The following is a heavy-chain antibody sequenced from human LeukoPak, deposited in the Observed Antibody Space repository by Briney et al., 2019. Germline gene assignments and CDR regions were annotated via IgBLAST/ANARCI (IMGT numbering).Heavy chain of an antibody. J-gene: IGHJ4*02. CDR3: AKDDRYYYDSSGYFDY. CDR2: INWNGGST. D-gene: IGHD3-22*01. CDR1: GFTFDDYG. Sequence: GGSLRLSCAASGFTFDDYGMSWVRQAPGKGLEWVSGINWNGGSTGYADSVKGRFTISRDNAKNSLYLQMNSLRAEDTALYYCAKDDRYYYDSSGYFDYWGQGTLVTVSS. V-gene: IGHV3-20*04.